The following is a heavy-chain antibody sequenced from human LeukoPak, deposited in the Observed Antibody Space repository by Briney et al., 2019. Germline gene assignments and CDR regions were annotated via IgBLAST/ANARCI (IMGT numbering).Heavy chain of an antibody. V-gene: IGHV3-15*01. CDR2: IKSKTDGGTT. CDR1: GFTFSNAW. J-gene: IGHJ4*02. D-gene: IGHD2-21*02. CDR3: TTDYPPYCGGDCYPPFDY. Sequence: GGSLRLSCAASGFTFSNAWMSWVRQAPGKGLEWVGRIKSKTDGGTTDYAAPAKGRFTISRDDSKNTLYLQMNSLKTEDTAVYYCTTDYPPYCGGDCYPPFDYWGQGTLVTVSS.